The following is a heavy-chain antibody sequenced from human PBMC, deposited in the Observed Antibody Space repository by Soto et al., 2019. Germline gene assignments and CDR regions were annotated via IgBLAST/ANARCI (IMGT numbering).Heavy chain of an antibody. Sequence: ASVKVSCKASGYTFTGYYMHWVRQAPGQGLEWMGWINPNSGGTNYAQKFQGWVTMTRDTSISTAYMELSRLRSDDPAVYYCARTLRYSSGWYYFDYWGQGTLVTVSS. CDR1: GYTFTGYY. V-gene: IGHV1-2*04. J-gene: IGHJ4*02. D-gene: IGHD6-19*01. CDR2: INPNSGGT. CDR3: ARTLRYSSGWYYFDY.